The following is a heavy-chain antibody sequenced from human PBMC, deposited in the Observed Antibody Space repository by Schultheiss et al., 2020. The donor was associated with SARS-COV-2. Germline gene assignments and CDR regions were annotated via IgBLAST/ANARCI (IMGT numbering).Heavy chain of an antibody. V-gene: IGHV1-18*01. D-gene: IGHD4-11*01. CDR2: ISAYNGHT. Sequence: ASVKVSCKASGGTFSTYTISWVRQAPGQGLEWMGWISAYNGHTSYAQKFQGRITMTTDTSTSTAYMELRSLRSDDTAVYYCASETTVTTYGMDVWGQGTTVTVSS. CDR3: ASETTVTTYGMDV. CDR1: GGTFSTYT. J-gene: IGHJ6*02.